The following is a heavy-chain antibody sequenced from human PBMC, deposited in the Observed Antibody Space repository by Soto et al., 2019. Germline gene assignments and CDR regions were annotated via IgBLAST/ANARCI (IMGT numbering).Heavy chain of an antibody. D-gene: IGHD6-6*01. V-gene: IGHV3-33*01. CDR3: ARELQPGSSVLDP. J-gene: IGHJ5*02. Sequence: PGGSLRLSCAASGFTFSSYGMHWVRQAPGKGLEWVAVIWYDGSNKYYADSVKGRFTISRDNSKNTLYLQMNSLRAEDTAVYYCARELQPGSSVLDPWGQGTLVTVSS. CDR1: GFTFSSYG. CDR2: IWYDGSNK.